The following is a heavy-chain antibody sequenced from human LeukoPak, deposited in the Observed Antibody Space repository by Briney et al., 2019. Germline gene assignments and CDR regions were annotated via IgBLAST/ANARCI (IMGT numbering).Heavy chain of an antibody. Sequence: KPSETLSLTCTVSGGSISSYYWSWIRQPPGKGLEWIGYIYYSGSTNYNPSLKSRVTISVDTSKNQFSLKLSPVTAADTAVYYCARVGGIAAAGGFDYWGQGTLVTVSS. CDR1: GGSISSYY. CDR2: IYYSGST. D-gene: IGHD6-13*01. V-gene: IGHV4-59*01. CDR3: ARVGGIAAAGGFDY. J-gene: IGHJ4*02.